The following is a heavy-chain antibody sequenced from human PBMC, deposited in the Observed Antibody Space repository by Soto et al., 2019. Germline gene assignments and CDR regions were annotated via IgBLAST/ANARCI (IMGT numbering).Heavy chain of an antibody. V-gene: IGHV1-18*01. D-gene: IGHD2-21*02. CDR1: GYTFTSYG. J-gene: IGHJ4*02. CDR3: ARSIVVVTATDY. Sequence: ASVKVSCKASGYTFTSYGISWVRQAPGQRLEWMGWISAYNGNTKYAQKLQGRVTITTDTSTSTAYMELRSLRSEDTAVYYCARSIVVVTATDYWGQGTLVTVSS. CDR2: ISAYNGNT.